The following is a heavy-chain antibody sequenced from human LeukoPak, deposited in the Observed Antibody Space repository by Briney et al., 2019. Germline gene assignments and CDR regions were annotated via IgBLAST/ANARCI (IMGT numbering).Heavy chain of an antibody. J-gene: IGHJ3*02. Sequence: GGSLRLSCAASGFTFSNYEMNWVRQAPGKGLEWVSYISTGGSTIYYADSVKGRFTISRDNAKNSLYLQMSSLRAEDTAVYSCARAKDYYGSGSYYAGWDAFDIWGQGTMVTVSS. D-gene: IGHD3-10*01. V-gene: IGHV3-48*03. CDR2: ISTGGSTI. CDR1: GFTFSNYE. CDR3: ARAKDYYGSGSYYAGWDAFDI.